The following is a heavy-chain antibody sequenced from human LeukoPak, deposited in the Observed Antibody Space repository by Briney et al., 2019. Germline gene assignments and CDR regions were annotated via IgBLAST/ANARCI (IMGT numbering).Heavy chain of an antibody. V-gene: IGHV5-51*01. CDR2: IYPGDSDT. J-gene: IGHJ4*02. CDR1: GYIFTNYW. D-gene: IGHD6-19*01. CDR3: ARHGAVAVNPDFDS. Sequence: GESLKISCKGSGYIFTNYWIGWVRQMPGKGLEWMGIIYPGDSDTTYSPSFQGQVTISADKSISTAYLQWSSLKASDTAMYYCARHGAVAVNPDFDSWGQGTLVTVSS.